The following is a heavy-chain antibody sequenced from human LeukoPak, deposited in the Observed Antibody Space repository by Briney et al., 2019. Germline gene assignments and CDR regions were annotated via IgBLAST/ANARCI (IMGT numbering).Heavy chain of an antibody. Sequence: PGGSLRLSCLASGFTLSSYWMSWVRQAPGKGLEWVANIKQDGSDKYYVDSVKGRFTISRDNAKNSLYLQMYSLRAEGTAVYYCARQPVGFWSGYYQYYFDYWGQGTLVTVSS. V-gene: IGHV3-7*01. D-gene: IGHD3-3*01. J-gene: IGHJ4*02. CDR3: ARQPVGFWSGYYQYYFDY. CDR1: GFTLSSYW. CDR2: IKQDGSDK.